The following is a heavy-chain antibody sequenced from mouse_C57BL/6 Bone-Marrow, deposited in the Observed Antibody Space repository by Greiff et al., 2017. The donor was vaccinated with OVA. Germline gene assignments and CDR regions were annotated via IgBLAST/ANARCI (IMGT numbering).Heavy chain of an antibody. CDR2: IDPSDSYT. CDR3: ARREEYYGSFAWFAY. D-gene: IGHD1-1*01. J-gene: IGHJ3*01. V-gene: IGHV1-59*01. CDR1: GYTFTSYW. Sequence: VQLQQPGAELVRPGTSVKLSCKASGYTFTSYWMHWVKQRPGQGLEWIGVIDPSDSYTNYNQKFKGKATLTVDTSSSTAYMQLSSLTSEDSAVYYCARREEYYGSFAWFAYWGQGTLVTVSA.